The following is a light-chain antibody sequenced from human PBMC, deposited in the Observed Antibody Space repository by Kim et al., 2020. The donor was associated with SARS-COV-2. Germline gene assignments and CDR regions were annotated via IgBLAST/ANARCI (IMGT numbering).Light chain of an antibody. CDR2: EVS. J-gene: IGLJ1*01. CDR3: SSYAGSNYV. Sequence: GQSVTISCTGTSSDVGGYNYVSWYQQHPGKAPKLMIYEVSKRPSGVPDRFSGSKSGNTASLTVSGLQAEDEADYYCSSYAGSNYVFGTGTKVTVL. V-gene: IGLV2-8*01. CDR1: SSDVGGYNY.